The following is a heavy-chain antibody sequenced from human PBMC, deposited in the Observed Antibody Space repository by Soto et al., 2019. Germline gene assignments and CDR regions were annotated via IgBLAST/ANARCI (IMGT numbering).Heavy chain of an antibody. V-gene: IGHV4-4*02. CDR3: ARGGITAVRNYYFDH. Sequence: QVQLQESAQGLLNLSGPRSLNGRFPGDSISRGGGGSWFRHPQGKGLGWIAEIHHSGPTNYNPSLQSRVTITVDKSKNQISLRLSTVTAADTAVYYCARGGITAVRNYYFDHWGQGTLVTVSS. D-gene: IGHD1-20*01. CDR2: IHHSGPT. J-gene: IGHJ4*02. CDR1: GDSISRGGG.